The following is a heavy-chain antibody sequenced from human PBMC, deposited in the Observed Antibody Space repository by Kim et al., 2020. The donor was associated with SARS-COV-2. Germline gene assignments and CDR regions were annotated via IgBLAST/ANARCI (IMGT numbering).Heavy chain of an antibody. J-gene: IGHJ4*02. CDR3: AGYYLGIDY. V-gene: IGHV3-30*04. D-gene: IGHD3-10*01. CDR2: ISYDGSNK. CDR1: GFTFSSYA. Sequence: GGSLKLSCAASGFTFSSYAMHWVRQAPGKGLEWVAVISYDGSNKYYADSVKGRFTISRDNSKNTLYLQMNSLRAGDTAVYYCAGYYLGIDYWGQGTLVTVSS.